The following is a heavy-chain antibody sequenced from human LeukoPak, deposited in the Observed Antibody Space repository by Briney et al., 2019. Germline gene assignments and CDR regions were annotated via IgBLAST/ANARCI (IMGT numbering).Heavy chain of an antibody. CDR2: IDKSGGTT. V-gene: IGHV3-48*04. J-gene: IGHJ4*02. D-gene: IGHD7-27*01. Sequence: GGSLRLSCAASGFTFSSFSMNWVRQAPGKGLEWVAFIDKSGGTTYYADSVKGRFTISRDNAKSSLYLEMNSLRAEDTAVYYCGRGHWGLDYWGQGTLVTVSS. CDR1: GFTFSSFS. CDR3: GRGHWGLDY.